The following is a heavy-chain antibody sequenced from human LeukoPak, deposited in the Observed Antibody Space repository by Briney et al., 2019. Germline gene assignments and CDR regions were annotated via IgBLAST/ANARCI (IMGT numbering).Heavy chain of an antibody. CDR1: GFTFDDYG. CDR3: ARDVSGRIRGWFDP. CDR2: INWNGGST. D-gene: IGHD3-10*01. V-gene: IGHV3-20*04. Sequence: PGGSLRLSCAASGFTFDDYGMSWVRQAPGKGLEWVSGINWNGGSTGYADSVKGRFTISRDNAKNSLYLQMNSLRAEDTALYYCARDVSGRIRGWFDPWGQGTLVTVSS. J-gene: IGHJ5*02.